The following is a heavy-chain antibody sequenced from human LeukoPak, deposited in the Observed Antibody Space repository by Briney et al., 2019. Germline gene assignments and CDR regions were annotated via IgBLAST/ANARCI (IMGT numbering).Heavy chain of an antibody. CDR3: ARGASGSVVALVQ. CDR2: IKQDGSER. J-gene: IGHJ4*02. D-gene: IGHD2-15*01. Sequence: PGGSLRLSCAASGFSFSTYAMSWVRQAPGKGLEWVGNIKQDGSERYYVDSVEGRFTMSRDNAKNSLFLQMNSLRAEDTAVYYCARGASGSVVALVQWGQGTLVTVSS. V-gene: IGHV3-7*01. CDR1: GFSFSTYA.